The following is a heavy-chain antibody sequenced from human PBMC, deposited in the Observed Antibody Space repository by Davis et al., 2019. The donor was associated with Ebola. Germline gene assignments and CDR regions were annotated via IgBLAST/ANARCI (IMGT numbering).Heavy chain of an antibody. CDR1: GYTFTNYY. Sequence: AASVKVSCKASGYTFTNYYMHWVRQAPGQGLEWMGMINPNDGRTIYAQKFQGRVTVTRDTSTTTVYMDLSSLRSEDTALYYCTRRGRFDPWGQGTLVTVSS. CDR2: INPNDGRT. J-gene: IGHJ5*02. V-gene: IGHV1-46*01. CDR3: TRRGRFDP.